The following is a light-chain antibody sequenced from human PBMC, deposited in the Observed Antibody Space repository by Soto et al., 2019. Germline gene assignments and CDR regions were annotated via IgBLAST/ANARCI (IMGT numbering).Light chain of an antibody. J-gene: IGKJ4*01. Sequence: EIVLTESRATLSLSPRERATLSCRASQSVSSYLAWYQQKPGQAPRLLIYDASNRATGIPARFSGSGSGTDFTLTISSLEPEDFAVYYCQQRSNWPLTFGGGTKVDI. CDR3: QQRSNWPLT. V-gene: IGKV3-11*01. CDR2: DAS. CDR1: QSVSSY.